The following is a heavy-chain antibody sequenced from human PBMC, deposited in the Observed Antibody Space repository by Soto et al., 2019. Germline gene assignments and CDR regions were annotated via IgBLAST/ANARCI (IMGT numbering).Heavy chain of an antibody. V-gene: IGHV2-26*01. CDR1: GFSLSNARMG. CDR3: ARITWELYRVGYFDY. J-gene: IGHJ4*02. Sequence: QVTLKESGPVLVKPTETLTLTCTVSGFSLSNARMGVSWIRQPPGKALEWLAHIFSNDEKSYSTSLKSRLTISKDTSKRQVVLTMTNMDPVETATYYCARITWELYRVGYFDYWGQGTLVTVSS. CDR2: IFSNDEK. D-gene: IGHD3-10*01.